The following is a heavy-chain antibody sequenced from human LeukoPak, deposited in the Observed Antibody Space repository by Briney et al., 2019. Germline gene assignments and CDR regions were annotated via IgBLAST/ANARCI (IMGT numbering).Heavy chain of an antibody. J-gene: IGHJ6*03. CDR2: INPSGGST. CDR1: GYTFTSYF. CDR3: ARDGTPAFYYYMDV. Sequence: ASMKVSCKASGYTFTSYFIHWVRQAPGQGLEWMGIINPSGGSTNYAQKFQGRVTMTRDTSTSTVYMELSSLRSEDTAVYFCARDGTPAFYYYMDVWGKGTTVTISS. V-gene: IGHV1-46*01.